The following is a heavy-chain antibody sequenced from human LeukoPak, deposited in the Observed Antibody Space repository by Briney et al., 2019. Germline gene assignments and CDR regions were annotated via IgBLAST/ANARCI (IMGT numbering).Heavy chain of an antibody. V-gene: IGHV4-34*01. CDR3: ARGVPGY. D-gene: IGHD2-2*01. J-gene: IGHJ4*02. CDR2: INHSGGT. Sequence: TSETLSLTCSVYGGSFSDYSWSWVRQPPGKGLEWVGEINHSGGTNYNPSLKSRVTISIDTSKNQFLLKLTSVTAADTAVYYCARGVPGYWGQGTLVTVSS. CDR1: GGSFSDYS.